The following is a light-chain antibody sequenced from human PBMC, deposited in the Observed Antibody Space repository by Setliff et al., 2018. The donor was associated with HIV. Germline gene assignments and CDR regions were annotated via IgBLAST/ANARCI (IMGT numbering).Light chain of an antibody. CDR1: NIGSKS. J-gene: IGLJ2*01. V-gene: IGLV3-21*03. CDR3: QVWDSRSELV. CDR2: DDR. Sequence: SYELTQPPSVSVAPGKTARITCGGNNIGSKSVHWYQQKAGQAPVLVVYDDRDRPSGIPERFSGSNSGNTATLTLSRVEAGDEADYYCQVWDSRSELVFGGGTKVTVL.